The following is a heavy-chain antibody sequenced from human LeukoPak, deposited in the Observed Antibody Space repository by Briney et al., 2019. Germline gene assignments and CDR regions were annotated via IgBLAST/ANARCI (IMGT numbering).Heavy chain of an antibody. CDR3: AGEDYEGFDC. CDR1: GFTFSSFS. J-gene: IGHJ4*02. V-gene: IGHV3-21*01. Sequence: GGSLRLSCVASGFTFSSFSMNWVRQAPGKGLEWVSSLGPTSSSIYYAESVKGRFTISRDNAKNSLYLQMSSLRAEDTAVYYCAGEDYEGFDCWGQGTLVIVSS. D-gene: IGHD4-17*01. CDR2: LGPTSSSI.